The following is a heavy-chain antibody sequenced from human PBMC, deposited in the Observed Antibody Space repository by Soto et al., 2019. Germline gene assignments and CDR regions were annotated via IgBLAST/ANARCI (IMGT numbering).Heavy chain of an antibody. CDR1: GDSVSSNSAA. CDR3: ARAPYILLPAYSGSYYDY. CDR2: TYYRSKWYN. V-gene: IGHV6-1*01. Sequence: SQTLSLTCAISGDSVSSNSAAWNWIRQSPSRCLEWLGRTYYRSKWYNDYAVSVKSRITINPDTSKNKFSLQMNSVTPEDTAVYYCARAPYILLPAYSGSYYDYWGQGTLVTVSS. J-gene: IGHJ4*02. D-gene: IGHD1-26*01.